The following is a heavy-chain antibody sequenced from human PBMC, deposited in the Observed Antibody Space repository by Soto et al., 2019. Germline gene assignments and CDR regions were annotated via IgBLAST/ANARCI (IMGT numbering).Heavy chain of an antibody. CDR1: GGSISSGGYY. D-gene: IGHD5-18*01. CDR2: IYYSGST. CDR3: ARDVWIQLWLYGSDYYYGMDV. Sequence: QVQLQESGPGLVKPSQTLSLTCTVSGGSISSGGYYWSWIRQHPGKGLEWIGYIYYSGSTYYNPSLKSRVSIAVDTSKSQFSLKLSSVTAADTAVYYCARDVWIQLWLYGSDYYYGMDVWGQGTAVTVSS. V-gene: IGHV4-31*03. J-gene: IGHJ6*02.